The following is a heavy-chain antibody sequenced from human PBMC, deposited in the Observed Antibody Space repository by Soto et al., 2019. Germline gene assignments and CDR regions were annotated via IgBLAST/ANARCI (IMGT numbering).Heavy chain of an antibody. CDR2: IWYDGSNK. J-gene: IGHJ4*02. CDR1: GFTFSSYG. D-gene: IGHD6-19*01. V-gene: IGHV3-33*01. CDR3: ARAVAGTFNLDY. Sequence: QVQLVESGGGMVQPGRSLRLSCAASGFTFSSYGMHWVRQAPGKGLEWVAVIWYDGSNKYYADSVKGRFTISRDNSKNTLYLQMNSLRAKDTAVYYCARAVAGTFNLDYWGQGTLVTVSS.